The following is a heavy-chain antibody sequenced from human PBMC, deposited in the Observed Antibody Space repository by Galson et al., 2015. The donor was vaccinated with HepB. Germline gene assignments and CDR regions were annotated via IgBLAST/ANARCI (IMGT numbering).Heavy chain of an antibody. CDR2: IIPVFGTA. V-gene: IGHV1-69*13. D-gene: IGHD3-3*01. Sequence: SVKVSCKASGGTFSNHGISWVRQAPGQGLEWMGGIIPVFGTAKYAQKFQGRVTITADESTSTAHMELSSLRSEDTAVYYCAREDGFWSGYPRPPAYYFYGMDVWGQGTTVTVSS. CDR3: AREDGFWSGYPRPPAYYFYGMDV. CDR1: GGTFSNHG. J-gene: IGHJ6*02.